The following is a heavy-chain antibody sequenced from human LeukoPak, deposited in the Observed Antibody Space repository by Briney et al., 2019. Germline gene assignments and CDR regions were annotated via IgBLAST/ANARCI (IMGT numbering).Heavy chain of an antibody. D-gene: IGHD2-21*02. CDR1: GFTFSDYA. CDR3: ARAELLSLDY. CDR2: ISYDGSNK. Sequence: GRSLRLSCAASGFTFSDYAMHWVRQAPGKGLEWVAVISYDGSNKYYADSVKGRFTISRDNSKNTLYLQMNSLRAEDTAVYYCARAELLSLDYWGQGTLVTVSS. V-gene: IGHV3-30*04. J-gene: IGHJ4*02.